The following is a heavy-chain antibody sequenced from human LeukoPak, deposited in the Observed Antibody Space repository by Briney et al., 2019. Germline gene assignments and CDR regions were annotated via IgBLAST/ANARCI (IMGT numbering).Heavy chain of an antibody. J-gene: IGHJ6*02. Sequence: GGSLRLSCAASGFTFSSYSMKWVRQAPGKGLEWVSSISSSSSYIYYADSVKGRFTISRDNAKNSLYLQMNSLRAEDTAVYYCATPLLRRPYYYGMDVWGQGTTVTVSS. CDR3: ATPLLRRPYYYGMDV. CDR1: GFTFSSYS. CDR2: ISSSSSYI. V-gene: IGHV3-21*01. D-gene: IGHD3-22*01.